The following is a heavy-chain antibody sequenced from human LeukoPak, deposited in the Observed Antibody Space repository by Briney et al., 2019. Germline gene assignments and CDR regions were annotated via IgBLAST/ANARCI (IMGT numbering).Heavy chain of an antibody. D-gene: IGHD2-2*01. CDR3: AREEDCTSSTCYGTVYFDY. CDR1: GDGVSSYSAT. V-gene: IGHV6-1*01. Sequence: SQTLSLTCAISGDGVSSYSATWNWIRQSPSRGLEWLGRTYYRSKFYNDYAVSVKGRITINPDTSKNQFSLSLTSVTPEDTAVYYCAREEDCTSSTCYGTVYFDYWGQGTLVTVPS. J-gene: IGHJ4*02. CDR2: TYYRSKFYN.